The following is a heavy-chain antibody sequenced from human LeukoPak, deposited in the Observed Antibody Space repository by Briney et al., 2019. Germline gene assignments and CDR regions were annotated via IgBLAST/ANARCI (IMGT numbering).Heavy chain of an antibody. J-gene: IGHJ4*02. V-gene: IGHV4-61*08. Sequence: SETLSLTCAVSGGSIISVAYSGSWIRQPPGKGLEWIGYFYYSRSTNYNPSLKSRVTISVDTSKDQFSLKLSSVTAADTAVYYCARGGAAAGLPDYWGQGTLVTVSS. CDR1: GGSIISVAYS. CDR3: ARGGAAAGLPDY. D-gene: IGHD6-13*01. CDR2: FYYSRST.